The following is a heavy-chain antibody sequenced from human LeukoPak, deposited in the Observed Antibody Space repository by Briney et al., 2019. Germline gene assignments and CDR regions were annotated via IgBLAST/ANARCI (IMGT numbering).Heavy chain of an antibody. D-gene: IGHD6-13*01. Sequence: PGGSLRLSCAAAGFSFSSYAMSWVRQAPGKGLEGVSTICVSGDTTYYADSVRGRFTISRDNSRNTLYLQMNSLTAEDTAVYYCARAIANFDYWGQGALVTVSS. CDR1: GFSFSSYA. V-gene: IGHV3-23*01. J-gene: IGHJ4*02. CDR2: ICVSGDTT. CDR3: ARAIANFDY.